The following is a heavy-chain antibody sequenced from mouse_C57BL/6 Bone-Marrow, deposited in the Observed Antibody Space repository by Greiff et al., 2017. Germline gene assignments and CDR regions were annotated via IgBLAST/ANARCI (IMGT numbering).Heavy chain of an antibody. Sequence: EVQLVESEGGLVQPGSSMKLSCTASGFTFSDYYMAWVRQVPEKGLEWVANINYDGSSTYYLDSLKSRFIISRDNAKNILYLQMSSLKSEDTATYYCARDRGAHSYGYYYAMDDWGQGTSVTVAS. V-gene: IGHV5-16*01. CDR3: ARDRGAHSYGYYYAMDD. D-gene: IGHD1-1*01. CDR2: INYDGSST. J-gene: IGHJ4*01. CDR1: GFTFSDYY.